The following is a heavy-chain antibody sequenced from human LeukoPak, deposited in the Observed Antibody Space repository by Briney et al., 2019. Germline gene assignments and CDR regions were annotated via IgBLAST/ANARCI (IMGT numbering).Heavy chain of an antibody. CDR2: IYYSGST. J-gene: IGHJ4*02. Sequence: PSETLSLTCTVSGGSISSYYWSWIRQPPGKGLEWIGYIYYSGSTNYNPSLKSRVTLPENTSKNHSSLKLSSVTAADTAVYYCARLTLYSRVIDYWGQGTLVTVSS. CDR3: ARLTLYSRVIDY. D-gene: IGHD6-13*01. V-gene: IGHV4-59*01. CDR1: GGSISSYY.